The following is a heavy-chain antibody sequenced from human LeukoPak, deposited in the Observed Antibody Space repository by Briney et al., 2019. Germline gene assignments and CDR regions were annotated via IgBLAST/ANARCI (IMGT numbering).Heavy chain of an antibody. CDR3: ARGPGDYVWGSYLPRGAFDI. V-gene: IGHV4-34*01. CDR1: GGSFSGYY. Sequence: SETLSLTCAVYGGSFSGYYWSWIRQPPGKGLEWIGEINHSGSTNYNPSLKSRVTISVDTSKNQFSLKLSSVTAADTAVYYCARGPGDYVWGSYLPRGAFDIWGQGTMVTVSS. J-gene: IGHJ3*02. D-gene: IGHD3-16*02. CDR2: INHSGST.